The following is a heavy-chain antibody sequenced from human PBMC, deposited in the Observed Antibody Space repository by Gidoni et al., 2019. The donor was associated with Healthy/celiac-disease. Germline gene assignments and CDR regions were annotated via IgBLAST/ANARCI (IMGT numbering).Heavy chain of an antibody. CDR3: ATAGVDTAMVDGGWFDP. V-gene: IGHV1-24*01. CDR2: FDTEDGET. D-gene: IGHD5-18*01. Sequence: QVQLVQSGAEVKKPGASVKVSCKVSGYTITALSMHWVRQAPGKGLEWMGGFDTEDGETIYEQKFQGRVTMTEDPSTDTAYMELSSLRSEDTAVYYCATAGVDTAMVDGGWFDPWGQGTLVTVSS. J-gene: IGHJ5*02. CDR1: GYTITALS.